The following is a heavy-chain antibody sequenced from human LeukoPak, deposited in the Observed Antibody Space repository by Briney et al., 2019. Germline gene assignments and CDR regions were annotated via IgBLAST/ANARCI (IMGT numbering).Heavy chain of an antibody. CDR1: GFNFRTYW. D-gene: IGHD2-15*01. V-gene: IGHV3-74*01. J-gene: IGHJ4*02. CDR2: ISGDGSST. CDR3: ARALDIVVVNDY. Sequence: PGGSLRLSCAASGFNFRTYWMHWVRQAPGKGLVWVSRISGDGSSTSYADSVKGRFTISRDNAKNTLYLHMNSLRAEDTAVYYCARALDIVVVNDYWGQGTLVTVSS.